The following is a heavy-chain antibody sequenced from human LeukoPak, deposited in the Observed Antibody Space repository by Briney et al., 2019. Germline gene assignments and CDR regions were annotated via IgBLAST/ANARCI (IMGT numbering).Heavy chain of an antibody. Sequence: PGRSLRLSCAASGFTFSSYAMHWVRQAPGKGLEWVAVISYDGSNKYYADSVRGRFTISRDNSKNTLYLQMNSLRAEDTAVYYCAREVLSYGDYVPMPDYWGQGTLVTVSS. CDR1: GFTFSSYA. J-gene: IGHJ4*02. CDR3: AREVLSYGDYVPMPDY. CDR2: ISYDGSNK. D-gene: IGHD4-17*01. V-gene: IGHV3-30-3*01.